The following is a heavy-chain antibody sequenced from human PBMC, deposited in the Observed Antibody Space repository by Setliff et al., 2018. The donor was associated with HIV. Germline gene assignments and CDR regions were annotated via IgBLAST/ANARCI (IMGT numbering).Heavy chain of an antibody. CDR2: ISGSGGSK. Sequence: PGGSLRLSCAASGFTFSSYAMSWVRQAPGKGLEWVSAISGSGGSKYYADSVKGRFTISRDNSKNTLYLQMNSLRAEDTAVYYCAKDPRAAVATICDYWGQGTLVTVSS. D-gene: IGHD5-12*01. CDR1: GFTFSSYA. V-gene: IGHV3-23*01. CDR3: AKDPRAAVATICDY. J-gene: IGHJ4*02.